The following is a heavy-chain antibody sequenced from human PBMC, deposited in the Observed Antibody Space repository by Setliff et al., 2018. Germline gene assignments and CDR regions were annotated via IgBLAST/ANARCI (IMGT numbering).Heavy chain of an antibody. D-gene: IGHD1-26*01. Sequence: ASVKVSCKVSGYTLTELSMHWVRQAPGKGLEWMGGFDPEDGETIYAQKFQGRVTMTEDTSTDTAYMELSSLRSEDTAVYYCATSTWGLGGFDYWGQGTLVTVSS. V-gene: IGHV1-24*01. CDR3: ATSTWGLGGFDY. CDR1: GYTLTELS. CDR2: FDPEDGET. J-gene: IGHJ4*02.